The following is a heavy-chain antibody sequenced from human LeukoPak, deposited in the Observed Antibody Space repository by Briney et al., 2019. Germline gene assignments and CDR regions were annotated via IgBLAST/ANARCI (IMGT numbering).Heavy chain of an antibody. CDR3: ARETGSTWNAPTDY. V-gene: IGHV3-11*01. CDR2: VSDGGSTT. J-gene: IGHJ4*02. Sequence: GGSLRLSCAASGFLFSAYYTRWIRQAPGKGLEWVSYVSDGGSTTYYADSVKGRFTISRDNDKNSLLLQMDSLRVEDTAIYYCARETGSTWNAPTDYWGQGILVTVSS. CDR1: GFLFSAYY. D-gene: IGHD6-13*01.